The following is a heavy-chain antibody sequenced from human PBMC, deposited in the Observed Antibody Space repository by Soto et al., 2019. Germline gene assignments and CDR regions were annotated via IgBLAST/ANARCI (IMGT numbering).Heavy chain of an antibody. D-gene: IGHD4-17*01. CDR1: GGSISSGDYY. V-gene: IGHV4-30-4*01. J-gene: IGHJ5*02. CDR3: ARKGIYGDYEGDLYNWFDP. Sequence: SETLFLTCTVSGGSISSGDYYWSWIRQPPGKGLEWIGYIYYSGSTYYNPSLKSRVTISVDTSKNQFSLKLSSVTAADTAVYYCARKGIYGDYEGDLYNWFDPWGQGTLVTVSS. CDR2: IYYSGST.